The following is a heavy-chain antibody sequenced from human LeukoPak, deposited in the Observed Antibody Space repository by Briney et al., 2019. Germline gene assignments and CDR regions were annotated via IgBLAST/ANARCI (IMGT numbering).Heavy chain of an antibody. V-gene: IGHV3-64D*06. Sequence: PGGSLRLSCSASGFTFSSYAMHWVRQAPGKGLEYVSAISSNGGSTYYADSVKGRFTISRDNSKNTLYLQMSSLRPEGTAVYYCVEGIVVVTARAFDYWGQGTLVTVSS. CDR1: GFTFSSYA. CDR2: ISSNGGST. CDR3: VEGIVVVTARAFDY. D-gene: IGHD2-21*02. J-gene: IGHJ4*02.